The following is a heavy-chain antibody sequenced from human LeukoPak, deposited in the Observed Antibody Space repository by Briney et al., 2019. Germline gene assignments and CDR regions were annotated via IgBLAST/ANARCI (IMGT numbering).Heavy chain of an antibody. Sequence: GGSLRVSCAASGFTFSSSWMSWVRQAPGKGLEWVANIKEDGSEKCYVEPVKGRFSISRDNAKNSLYLQMNSLRVEDTAVYYCTRGRLTMTWGQGTLVTVSS. CDR1: GFTFSSSW. J-gene: IGHJ5*02. CDR2: IKEDGSEK. CDR3: TRGRLTMT. V-gene: IGHV3-7*01. D-gene: IGHD3-22*01.